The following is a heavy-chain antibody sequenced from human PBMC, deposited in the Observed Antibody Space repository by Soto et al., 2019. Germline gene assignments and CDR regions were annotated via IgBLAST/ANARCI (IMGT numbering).Heavy chain of an antibody. J-gene: IGHJ6*02. CDR3: ASPEESGSSGYGMDV. Sequence: SETLSLTCAVSGGSISSSNWWSWVRQPPGKGLEWIGEIYHSGSTNYNPSLKSRVTISVDKSKNQFSLKLSSVTAADTAVYYCASPEESGSSGYGMDVWGQGTTVTSP. CDR2: IYHSGST. D-gene: IGHD6-6*01. V-gene: IGHV4-4*02. CDR1: GGSISSSNW.